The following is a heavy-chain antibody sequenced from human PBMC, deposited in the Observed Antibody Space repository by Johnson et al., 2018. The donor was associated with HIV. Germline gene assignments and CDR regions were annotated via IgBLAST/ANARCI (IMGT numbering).Heavy chain of an antibody. CDR2: IKQDGSEK. Sequence: EVQLVESGGGLVQPGGSLRLSCAASGFTFSSYWMSWVRQAPGKGLEWVANIKQDGSEKYYVDSVKGRFTISRDNAKNSLYLQMNSLRAEDTAVYYCAATYYYDSSGSRYPFDIWGQGTMVTVSS. CDR3: AATYYYDSSGSRYPFDI. CDR1: GFTFSSYW. V-gene: IGHV3-7*02. D-gene: IGHD3-22*01. J-gene: IGHJ3*02.